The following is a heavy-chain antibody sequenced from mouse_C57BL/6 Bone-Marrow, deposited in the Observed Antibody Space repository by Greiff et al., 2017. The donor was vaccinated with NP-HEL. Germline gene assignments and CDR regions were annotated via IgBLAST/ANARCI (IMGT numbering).Heavy chain of an antibody. Sequence: QVQLQQPGAELVKPGASVKMSCKASGYTFTSYWITWVKQRPGQGLEWIGDIYPGSGSTNYNEKFKSKATLTVDTSSSTAYMQLSSLTSEDSAVDYCARDYSNLYWFDYWGQGTTLTVAS. D-gene: IGHD2-5*01. J-gene: IGHJ2*01. CDR3: ARDYSNLYWFDY. CDR2: IYPGSGST. CDR1: GYTFTSYW. V-gene: IGHV1-55*01.